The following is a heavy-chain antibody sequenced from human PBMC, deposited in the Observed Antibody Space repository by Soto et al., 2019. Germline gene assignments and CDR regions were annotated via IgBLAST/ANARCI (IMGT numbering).Heavy chain of an antibody. J-gene: IGHJ2*01. CDR1: GYTFADYG. CDR2: IGPYNGNT. CDR3: ARCYCTVGSCYTCWNFDL. Sequence: QAQLVQSGAEVKKPGASVKVSCQAGGYTFADYGISWVRQAPGQGLEWVGWIGPYNGNTNYAQNLQDRVTMTTDTSTNTAYMELRRLRSDDTALYYCARCYCTVGSCYTCWNFDLWGRGTLLTVSS. V-gene: IGHV1-18*01. D-gene: IGHD2-15*01.